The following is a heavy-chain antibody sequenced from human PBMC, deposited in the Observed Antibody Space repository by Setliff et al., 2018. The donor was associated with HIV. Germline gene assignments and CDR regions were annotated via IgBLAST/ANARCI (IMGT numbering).Heavy chain of an antibody. Sequence: KTGGSLRLSCAASGFTFSTSGMNWVRQAPGKGLEWVSSISSRGGSVYYADSVRGRFTISRDNANNLLYLQMNSVRADDTAVYYCARAALRYCTSTSCPRVDAFDIWGQGTMVTVSS. CDR1: GFTFSTSG. J-gene: IGHJ3*02. V-gene: IGHV3-21*04. D-gene: IGHD2-2*01. CDR2: ISSRGGSV. CDR3: ARAALRYCTSTSCPRVDAFDI.